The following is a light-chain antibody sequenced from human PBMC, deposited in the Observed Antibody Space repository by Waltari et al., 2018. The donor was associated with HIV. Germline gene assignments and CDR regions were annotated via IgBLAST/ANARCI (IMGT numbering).Light chain of an antibody. Sequence: QSVLTQPPSVSEAPRQRVTISCSGSSSNIVNNAVNWYQQVPGRAPKLLIYYGDLLPSGGPGRCPVSKSGTSASLAIMGLQSEDEAEYYCAAWDDYLNGYVFGSGTKVTVL. CDR1: SSNIVNNA. CDR2: YGD. J-gene: IGLJ1*01. V-gene: IGLV1-36*01. CDR3: AAWDDYLNGYV.